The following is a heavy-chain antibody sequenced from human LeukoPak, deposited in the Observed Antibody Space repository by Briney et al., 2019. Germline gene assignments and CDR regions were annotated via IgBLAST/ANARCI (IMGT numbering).Heavy chain of an antibody. J-gene: IGHJ5*02. D-gene: IGHD6-19*01. Sequence: ASVKVSCKASGYTFTGYYMHWVRQAPGQGLEWMGWINPNSGGTNYAQKFQGRVTMTRDTSISTAYIELSRLRSDDTAVYYCARDQWSIAVAGTDWFDPWGQGTLVTVSS. CDR3: ARDQWSIAVAGTDWFDP. CDR1: GYTFTGYY. CDR2: INPNSGGT. V-gene: IGHV1-2*02.